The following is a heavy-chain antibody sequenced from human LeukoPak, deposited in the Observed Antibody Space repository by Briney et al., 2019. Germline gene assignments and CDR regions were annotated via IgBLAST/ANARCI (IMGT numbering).Heavy chain of an antibody. Sequence: ASVKASCKASGYSFTSYGISWVRQAPGQGLEWMGWISAYNGNTKYEQKFQGRVTMTTDTSTSTAYMELRSLRSDDTAVYYCARSPDFWSGLEGYWGQGTLVTVSS. CDR1: GYSFTSYG. CDR3: ARSPDFWSGLEGY. D-gene: IGHD3-3*01. CDR2: ISAYNGNT. V-gene: IGHV1-18*01. J-gene: IGHJ4*02.